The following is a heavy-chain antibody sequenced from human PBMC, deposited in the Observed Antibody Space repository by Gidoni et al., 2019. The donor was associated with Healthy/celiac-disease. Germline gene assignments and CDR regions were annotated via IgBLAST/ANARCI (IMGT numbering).Heavy chain of an antibody. Sequence: LQLQESVPGLVKPSETLSLTCTVSGGSISSSSYYWGWIRQPPGKGLEWIGSIYYSGSTYYNPSLKSRVTISVETSKNQFSLKLSSVTAADTAVYYGASTYCGGDCYFRGSIWYPLDYGGQGTLVTVSS. CDR1: GGSISSSSYY. V-gene: IGHV4-39*01. J-gene: IGHJ4*02. CDR2: IYYSGST. D-gene: IGHD2-21*01. CDR3: ASTYCGGDCYFRGSIWYPLDY.